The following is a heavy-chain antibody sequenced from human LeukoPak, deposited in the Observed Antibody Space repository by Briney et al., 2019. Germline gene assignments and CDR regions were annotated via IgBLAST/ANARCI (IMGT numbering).Heavy chain of an antibody. CDR2: IRSKAYGGTT. CDR1: GFTFGDYA. CDR3: TRVTAVAGTGDY. J-gene: IGHJ4*02. V-gene: IGHV3-49*04. Sequence: PGRSLRLSCTASGFTFGDYAMSWVRQAPGKGLEWVGLIRSKAYGGTTEYAASVKGRFTISRDDSKSIAYLQMNSLKTEDTVVYYCTRVTAVAGTGDYWGQGTLVTVSS. D-gene: IGHD6-19*01.